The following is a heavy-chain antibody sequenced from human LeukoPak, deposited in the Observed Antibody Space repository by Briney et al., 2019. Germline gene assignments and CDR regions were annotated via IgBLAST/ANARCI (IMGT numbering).Heavy chain of an antibody. CDR2: IYYSGST. Sequence: SETLSLTCTVSGGSISSYYWSWIRQPPGKGLEWIGYIYYSGSTNYNPSLKSRVTISVDTSKNQFSLKLSSVTAADTATYYCARYSSSSWYGGYFDYWGQGTLVTVSS. J-gene: IGHJ4*02. D-gene: IGHD6-13*01. CDR1: GGSISSYY. CDR3: ARYSSSSWYGGYFDY. V-gene: IGHV4-59*08.